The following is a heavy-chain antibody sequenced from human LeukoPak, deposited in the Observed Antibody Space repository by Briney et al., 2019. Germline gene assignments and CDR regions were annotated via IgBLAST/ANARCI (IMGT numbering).Heavy chain of an antibody. J-gene: IGHJ4*02. CDR1: GGSISSGGYY. V-gene: IGHV4-31*03. D-gene: IGHD3-16*01. Sequence: SQTLSLTCTVSGGSISSGGYYWSWIRQHPGKGLEWIGYIYYSGSTYYNPSLKSRVTISVDTSKNQFSLELSSVTAADTAVYYCARGAYYVSQYYFDYWGQGTLVTVSS. CDR3: ARGAYYVSQYYFDY. CDR2: IYYSGST.